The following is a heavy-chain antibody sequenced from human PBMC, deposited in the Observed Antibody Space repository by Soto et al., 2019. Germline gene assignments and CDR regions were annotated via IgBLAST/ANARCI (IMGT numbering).Heavy chain of an antibody. CDR1: GYSFTSYW. V-gene: IGHV5-51*01. J-gene: IGHJ5*02. D-gene: IGHD2-8*01. CDR3: ARGDGYCTNGVCYANWFDP. CDR2: IYPGDSDT. Sequence: GESLKISCKGSGYSFTSYWIGWVRQMPGKGLEWMGIIYPGDSDTRYSPSFQGQVNISADKSISTAYLQWSSLKASDTAMYYCARGDGYCTNGVCYANWFDPWGKGTLVTVSS.